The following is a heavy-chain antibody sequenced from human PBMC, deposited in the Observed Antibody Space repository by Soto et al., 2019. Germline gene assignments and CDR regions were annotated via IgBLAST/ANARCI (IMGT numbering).Heavy chain of an antibody. CDR3: ARGLILWFGELSRRGGYYYYMDV. J-gene: IGHJ6*03. D-gene: IGHD3-10*01. CDR1: GGSFSGYQ. V-gene: IGHV4-34*01. CDR2: INDSGDI. Sequence: QVQLQQWGAGLLKPSETLSLTCAVYGGSFSGYQWSWIRQTPGKGLEWIGGINDSGDINYNPSLKSRVTILVDSPKKQISLWLRFVTAADTAVYYCARGLILWFGELSRRGGYYYYMDVWGKGTTVIVSS.